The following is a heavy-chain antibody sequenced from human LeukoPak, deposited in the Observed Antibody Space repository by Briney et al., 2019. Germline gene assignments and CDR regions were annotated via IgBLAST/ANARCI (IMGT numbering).Heavy chain of an antibody. J-gene: IGHJ5*02. CDR2: INGDGRST. Sequence: GASLGLPCAASGFTFSSYWLRWVRQTPGKGLVSVSRINGDGRSTSYADSAKGRFTISRDNAKNTLYLQMNSLRAEDTAVYYCARGTSGWGFDLWGQGTLVTVSS. CDR1: GFTFSSYW. CDR3: ARGTSGWGFDL. D-gene: IGHD6-19*01. V-gene: IGHV3-74*01.